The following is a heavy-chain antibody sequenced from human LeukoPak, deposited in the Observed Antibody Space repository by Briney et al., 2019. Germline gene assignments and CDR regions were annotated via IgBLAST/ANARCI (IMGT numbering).Heavy chain of an antibody. CDR3: ARDTKPPGIAADYYYGMDV. CDR2: IYYSGGT. D-gene: IGHD6-13*01. V-gene: IGHV4-39*07. J-gene: IGHJ6*02. CDR1: GGSISSSSYY. Sequence: SETLSLTCTVSGGSISSSSYYWGWIRQPPGKGLEWIGSIYYSGGTYQNPSLKSRVTISADTSKNQFSLKVSSVTAADTAVYYCARDTKPPGIAADYYYGMDVWGQGTTVTVSS.